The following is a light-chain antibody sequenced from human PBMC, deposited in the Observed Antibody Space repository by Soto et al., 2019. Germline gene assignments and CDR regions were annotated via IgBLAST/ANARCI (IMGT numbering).Light chain of an antibody. CDR1: SSDVGGYNY. J-gene: IGLJ2*01. CDR2: EVS. CDR3: SSYAGSNIVL. Sequence: QSALTQPPAASESPGQSVTISCTGTSSDVGGYNYVTWYQQHPGKAPKLMIYEVSKRPSGVPDRFSGSKSGNTASLTVSGLQSEDEADYYCSSYAGSNIVLFGGGTQLTVL. V-gene: IGLV2-8*01.